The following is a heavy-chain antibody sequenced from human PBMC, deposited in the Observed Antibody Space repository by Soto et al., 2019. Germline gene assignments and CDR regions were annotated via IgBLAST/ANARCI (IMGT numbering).Heavy chain of an antibody. CDR1: GFAFGNYP. V-gene: IGHV3-23*01. CDR3: AKDRTMARGIRAFYI. Sequence: EAQLLQSGGGLVPPGGSLRLSCVASGFAFGNYPMAWVRQTPGKGLQWISTISGTGGMTDYEDSVRGRFTVSIDHSKYTVHLQMTSLRVDYTAVYYCAKDRTMARGIRAFYIWGQGTTVTISS. CDR2: ISGTGGMT. J-gene: IGHJ3*02. D-gene: IGHD2-2*01.